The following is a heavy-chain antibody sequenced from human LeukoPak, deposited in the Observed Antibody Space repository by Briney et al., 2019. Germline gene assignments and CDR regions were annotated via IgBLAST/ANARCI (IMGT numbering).Heavy chain of an antibody. CDR2: ISGSGGST. D-gene: IGHD3-16*01. V-gene: IGHV3-23*01. J-gene: IGHJ3*02. Sequence: PGGSLRLPCAASGFTFSSYAMRWVRQAPGKGLEWVSAISGSGGSTYYADSVKGRFTISRDNSKNTLYLQMNSLRAEDTAVYYCAFSQRSVTSPDAFDIWGQGTMVTVSS. CDR1: GFTFSSYA. CDR3: AFSQRSVTSPDAFDI.